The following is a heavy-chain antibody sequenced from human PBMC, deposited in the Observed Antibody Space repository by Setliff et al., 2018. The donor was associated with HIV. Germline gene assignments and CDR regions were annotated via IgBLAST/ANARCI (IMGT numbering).Heavy chain of an antibody. CDR3: ARGTQNFDF. CDR1: GLTFNRYW. D-gene: IGHD6-25*01. V-gene: IGHV3-7*03. Sequence: PGGSLRLSCVASGLTFNRYWMSWVRQVPGKGLEWVSNTKYDGSETYYVDSVKGRFTISRDNAKNSLYLQMNSLRVDDTAVYYCARGTQNFDFWGQGTLVTVSS. CDR2: TKYDGSET. J-gene: IGHJ4*02.